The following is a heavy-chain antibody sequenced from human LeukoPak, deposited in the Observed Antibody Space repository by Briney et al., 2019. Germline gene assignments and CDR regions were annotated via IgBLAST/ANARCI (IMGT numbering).Heavy chain of an antibody. Sequence: QSGGSLRLSCAASGFTFSSYGMHWVRQAPGKGLEWVAFIRYDGSNKYYEDSVKGRFTISRNNSKNTLYLQMNSLRAEDTAVYYCARDYTLTLGTTTYFQHWGQGTLVTVSS. D-gene: IGHD1-7*01. CDR3: ARDYTLTLGTTTYFQH. J-gene: IGHJ1*01. CDR2: IRYDGSNK. V-gene: IGHV3-30*02. CDR1: GFTFSSYG.